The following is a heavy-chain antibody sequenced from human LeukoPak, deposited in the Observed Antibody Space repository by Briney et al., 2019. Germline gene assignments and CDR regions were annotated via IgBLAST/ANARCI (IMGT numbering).Heavy chain of an antibody. CDR1: GFTFSSYG. J-gene: IGHJ4*02. V-gene: IGHV3-30*18. Sequence: GGSLRLSCAASGFTFSSYGMHWVRQAPGKGLEWVAVMSYDGSNKYYADSVKGRFTISRDNSKNTLYLQMNSLRAEDTAVYYCAKDLTRDGYNSDYFDYWGQGTLVTVSS. D-gene: IGHD5-24*01. CDR2: MSYDGSNK. CDR3: AKDLTRDGYNSDYFDY.